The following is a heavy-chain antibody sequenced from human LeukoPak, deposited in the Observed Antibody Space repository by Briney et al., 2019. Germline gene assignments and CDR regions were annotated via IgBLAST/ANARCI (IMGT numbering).Heavy chain of an antibody. CDR2: IYTSGST. CDR1: GGSISSYF. D-gene: IGHD3-3*01. J-gene: IGHJ6*03. CDR3: ARVARYYDFWSGYCPHYYYYYMDV. Sequence: SETLSLTCTVSGGSISSYFWSWIRQPPGKGLEWIGYIYTSGSTDYNPSLKSRVTISVDTSKNQFSLKLSSVTAADTAVYYCARVARYYDFWSGYCPHYYYYYMDVWGKGTTVTVSS. V-gene: IGHV4-4*09.